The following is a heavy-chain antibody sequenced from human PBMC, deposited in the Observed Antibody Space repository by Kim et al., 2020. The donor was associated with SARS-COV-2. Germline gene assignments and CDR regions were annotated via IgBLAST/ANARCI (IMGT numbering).Heavy chain of an antibody. D-gene: IGHD3-9*01. CDR2: IIPILGIA. Sequence: SVKVSCKASGGTFSSYAISWVRQAPGQGLEWMGRIIPILGIANYAQKFQGRVTITADKSTSTAYMELSSLRSEDTAVYYCARARGDILTRNYFDYWGQGTLVTVSS. CDR3: ARARGDILTRNYFDY. CDR1: GGTFSSYA. J-gene: IGHJ4*02. V-gene: IGHV1-69*04.